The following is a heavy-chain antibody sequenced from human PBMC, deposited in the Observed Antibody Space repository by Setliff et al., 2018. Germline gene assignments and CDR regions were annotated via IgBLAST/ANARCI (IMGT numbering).Heavy chain of an antibody. V-gene: IGHV1-46*01. D-gene: IGHD6-13*01. CDR1: GYSFTRYY. J-gene: IGHJ4*02. CDR3: ARGGMAAAGRKGVFEH. CDR2: INPGGGSA. Sequence: VASVKVSCKTSGYSFTRYYMHWVRQVPGQGLEWMGIINPGGGSASYAPSFQGRVTMTSDTSTSKVYMEVSTVTSDDTAVYYCARGGMAAAGRKGVFEHWGQGTLVTVSS.